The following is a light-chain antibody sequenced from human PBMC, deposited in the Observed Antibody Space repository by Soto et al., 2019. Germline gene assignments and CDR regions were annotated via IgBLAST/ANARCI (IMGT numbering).Light chain of an antibody. Sequence: QSALTQPASVSGSPVQSITISCTGTSSDVGSYNLVSWYQHHPGKAPKLIIYEGSKRPSGVSWRFSGSKSGNTASLTIFGLQDEDEADYYCCSYAGPRTSSKFGVGTKVTVL. CDR3: CSYAGPRTSSK. V-gene: IGLV2-23*01. CDR2: EGS. CDR1: SSDVGSYNL. J-gene: IGLJ3*02.